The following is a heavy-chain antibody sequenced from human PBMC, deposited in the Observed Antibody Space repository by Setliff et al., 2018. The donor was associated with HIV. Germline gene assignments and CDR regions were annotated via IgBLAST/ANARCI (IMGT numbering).Heavy chain of an antibody. Sequence: ASVKVSCKASGYTFAAYYIHWLRQAPGQGLEWMGWINPGSGDTNYAQKFQGRVTMTSDTSTRTVYMELSSLTSADTAVYFCARVLSGTMIRGAHGYWGQGTLVTVSS. CDR1: GYTFAAYY. V-gene: IGHV1-2*02. CDR3: ARVLSGTMIRGAHGY. D-gene: IGHD3-10*01. CDR2: INPGSGDT. J-gene: IGHJ4*02.